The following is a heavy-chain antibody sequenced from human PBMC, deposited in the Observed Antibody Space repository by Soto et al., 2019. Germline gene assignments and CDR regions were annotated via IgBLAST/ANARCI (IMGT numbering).Heavy chain of an antibody. CDR3: ARDKDRQQLGGNYYYILDV. Sequence: QVQLVQSGAEVKKPGSSVKVSCKASGGTFSTSAISWVRQAPGQGLEWVGGIMPVFATPDYAQKFQGRVTIPTDEPTTTAYLELTSLRTDDTAVYYCARDKDRQQLGGNYYYILDVWGQGTAITVSS. CDR2: IMPVFATP. J-gene: IGHJ6*02. CDR1: GGTFSTSA. V-gene: IGHV1-69*05. D-gene: IGHD3-3*02.